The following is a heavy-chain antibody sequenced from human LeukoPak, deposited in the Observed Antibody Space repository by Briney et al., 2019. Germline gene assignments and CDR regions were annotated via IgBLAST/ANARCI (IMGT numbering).Heavy chain of an antibody. V-gene: IGHV3-11*04. J-gene: IGHJ4*02. CDR1: GFTFSDYY. Sequence: PGGSLRLSCAASGFTFSDYYMSWIRQAPGKGLEWVSYISSSGSTIYYADSVKGRFTISRDNAKNSLYLQMNSLRAEDMAVYYCARDEYYYDSSTGFDYWGQGTLVTVSS. D-gene: IGHD3-22*01. CDR3: ARDEYYYDSSTGFDY. CDR2: ISSSGSTI.